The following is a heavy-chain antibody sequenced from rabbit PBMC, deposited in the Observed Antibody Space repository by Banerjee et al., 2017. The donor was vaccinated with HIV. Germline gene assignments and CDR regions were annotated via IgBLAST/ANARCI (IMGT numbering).Heavy chain of an antibody. D-gene: IGHD4-1*01. CDR2: IYTSSNST. V-gene: IGHV1S43*01. CDR3: ARDLAGVIGWNFDL. Sequence: QEQLEESGGDLVKPGRSLTLTCTASGFSFSDKYVMCWVRQAPGKGLELIACIYTSSNSTWYASWVNGRFTISRSTSLNTVDLQMTSLTAADTATYFCARDLAGVIGWNFDLWGQGTLVTVS. CDR1: GFSFSDKYV. J-gene: IGHJ4*01.